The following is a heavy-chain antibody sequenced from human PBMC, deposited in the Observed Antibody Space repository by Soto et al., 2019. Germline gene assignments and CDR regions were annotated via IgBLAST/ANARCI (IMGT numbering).Heavy chain of an antibody. CDR2: IIPIFGTA. D-gene: IGHD3-9*01. CDR3: ATADDYDILTGSLSWFDP. J-gene: IGHJ5*02. CDR1: GGTFSSYA. Sequence: QVQLVQSGAEVKKPGSSVKVSCKASGGTFSSYAISWVRQAPGQGLEWMGGIIPIFGTANYAQKFQGRVTITADESTSTAYMELSSLRSEDTAVYYCATADDYDILTGSLSWFDPWGQGTLVTVSS. V-gene: IGHV1-69*01.